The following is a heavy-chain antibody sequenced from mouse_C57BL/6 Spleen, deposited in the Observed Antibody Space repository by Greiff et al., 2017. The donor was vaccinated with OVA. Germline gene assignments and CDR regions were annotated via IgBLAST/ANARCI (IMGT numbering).Heavy chain of an antibody. CDR3: ARHGSNFDY. CDR1: GYAFSSSW. V-gene: IGHV1-82*01. J-gene: IGHJ2*01. D-gene: IGHD1-1*01. CDR2: IYPGDGDT. Sequence: VKLMESGPELVKPGASVKISCKASGYAFSSSWMNWVKQRPGKGLEWIGRIYPGDGDTNYNGKFKGKATLTADKSSSTAYMQLSSLTSEDSAVYFCARHGSNFDYWGQGTTLTVSS.